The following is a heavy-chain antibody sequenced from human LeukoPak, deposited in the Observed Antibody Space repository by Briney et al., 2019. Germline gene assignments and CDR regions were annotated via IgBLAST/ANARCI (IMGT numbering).Heavy chain of an antibody. D-gene: IGHD3-10*01. V-gene: IGHV3-23*01. CDR2: ISTDAGET. Sequence: PGGSLRPSCAASGFTFSNSGMSWVRQAPGKGLEWVSAISTDAGETHYADSVKGRFTISRDNSKNTVSLQMSSLRAEDTALYYCAKGSGNGYGSGPFDYWGQGTLVTVSS. CDR3: AKGSGNGYGSGPFDY. CDR1: GFTFSNSG. J-gene: IGHJ4*02.